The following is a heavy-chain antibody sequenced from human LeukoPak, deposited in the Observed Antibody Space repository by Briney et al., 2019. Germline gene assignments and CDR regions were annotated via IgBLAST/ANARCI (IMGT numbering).Heavy chain of an antibody. J-gene: IGHJ4*02. V-gene: IGHV4-59*08. Sequence: SETLSLTCTVSGGSISSYYWSWIRQPPGKGLEWIGYIYYSGSTNYNPSLKSRVTISVDTSKNQFSLNLSSVTAADTAVYYCARRDETRFDYWGQGTLVTVSS. D-gene: IGHD4-23*01. CDR3: ARRDETRFDY. CDR2: IYYSGST. CDR1: GGSISSYY.